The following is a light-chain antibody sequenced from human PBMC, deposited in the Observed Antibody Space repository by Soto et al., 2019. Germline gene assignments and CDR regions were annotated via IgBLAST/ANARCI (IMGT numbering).Light chain of an antibody. J-gene: IGLJ1*01. CDR1: TSNIGSNA. Sequence: QSVLTQPPSASGTPRQRVTISCSGSTSNIGSNAVYWYQQVPGTAPKLLIQSSSQRPSGVPDRFSGSKSGTSASLAISGLRSEDEDDYYCAAWDDSPSGLYVFGTGTKATV. CDR3: AAWDDSPSGLYV. CDR2: SSS. V-gene: IGLV1-47*02.